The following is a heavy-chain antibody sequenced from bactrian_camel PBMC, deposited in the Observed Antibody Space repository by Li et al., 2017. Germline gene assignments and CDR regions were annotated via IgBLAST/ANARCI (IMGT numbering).Heavy chain of an antibody. CDR2: ISSDGTT. Sequence: HVQLVESGGGSVQAGGSLRLSCTGSGFKLDDSDMGWFRQAPGKQCELVSAISSDGTTKYADSLKGRVTISQDNAENTVYLQMNSLKSEDTALYYCATENVLSSDYALFAYWGQGTQVTVS. V-gene: IGHV3S53*01. CDR1: GFKLDDSD. J-gene: IGHJ4*01. CDR3: ATENVLSSDYALFAY. D-gene: IGHD4*01.